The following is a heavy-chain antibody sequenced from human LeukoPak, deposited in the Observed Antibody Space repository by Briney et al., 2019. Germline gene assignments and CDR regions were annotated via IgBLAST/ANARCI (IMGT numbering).Heavy chain of an antibody. CDR1: GFTFSSYA. J-gene: IGHJ4*02. Sequence: SGGSLRLSCAASGFTFSSYAMSWVRQAPGKGLEWVSAISGSGGSTYYADSVKGRFTISRDNSKNTLYLQMNSLRAEDTAVYYCAKRGGYSSSWYFDYWGQGTLVTVSS. CDR2: ISGSGGST. D-gene: IGHD6-13*01. V-gene: IGHV3-23*01. CDR3: AKRGGYSSSWYFDY.